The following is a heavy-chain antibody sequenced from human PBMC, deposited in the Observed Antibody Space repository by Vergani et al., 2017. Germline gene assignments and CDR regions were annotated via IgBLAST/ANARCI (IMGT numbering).Heavy chain of an antibody. D-gene: IGHD2-15*01. Sequence: EVQLLESGGGLVQPLFSLRLSCAASGFTFSSYAMSCVRHAPWTVLECFSALSGSGGSTYYADSGKGRFTISRDNSKNTLYLQMNSLRAEDTAVYYCAKGLFAPYYYYYYMDVWGKGTTVTVSS. CDR2: LSGSGGST. CDR3: AKGLFAPYYYYYYMDV. V-gene: IGHV3-23*01. J-gene: IGHJ6*03. CDR1: GFTFSSYA.